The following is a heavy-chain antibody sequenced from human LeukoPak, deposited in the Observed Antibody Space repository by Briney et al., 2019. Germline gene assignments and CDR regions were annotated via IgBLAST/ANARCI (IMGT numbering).Heavy chain of an antibody. CDR3: ARNRGWLQFDY. Sequence: PGGSLRLSCEASEFTFSSSWMDWVRQAPGKGLEWVASIHPDGSEKYYVDSVKGRFSISRDNARNSLYLQMNSLRVEDTAVYYCARNRGWLQFDYWGPGTRVTVSS. CDR2: IHPDGSEK. CDR1: EFTFSSSW. D-gene: IGHD5-24*01. V-gene: IGHV3-7*05. J-gene: IGHJ4*02.